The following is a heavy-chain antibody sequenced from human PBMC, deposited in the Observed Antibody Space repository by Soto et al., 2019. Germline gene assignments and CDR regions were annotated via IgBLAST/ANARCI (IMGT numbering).Heavy chain of an antibody. Sequence: QVQLVESGGGVVQPGRSLRLSCAASGFTFSNYGMHWVRQAPGKGLEWVAVIWYDGSNAYYVDSVKGRFTVSRDNSKNTMYMEMDSLRAEDTAVYYCGRRRWVQVGPDYWGQGTLVTVAS. V-gene: IGHV3-33*01. CDR2: IWYDGSNA. D-gene: IGHD1-1*01. CDR3: GRRRWVQVGPDY. CDR1: GFTFSNYG. J-gene: IGHJ4*02.